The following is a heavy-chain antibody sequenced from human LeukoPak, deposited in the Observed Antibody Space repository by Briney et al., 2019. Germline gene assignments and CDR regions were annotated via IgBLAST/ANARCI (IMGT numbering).Heavy chain of an antibody. V-gene: IGHV3-23*01. J-gene: IGHJ3*02. CDR2: ISGSGVST. D-gene: IGHD2/OR15-2a*01. Sequence: GGSLRLSCAASGFTFSAYSMNWVRQAPGKGLEWVSSISGSGVSTYYADSVKGRFTISRDNSKNTLYLQMNSLRAEDTAVYYCAKVGGRGKYFDAFDIWGQGTMLTVSS. CDR3: AKVGGRGKYFDAFDI. CDR1: GFTFSAYS.